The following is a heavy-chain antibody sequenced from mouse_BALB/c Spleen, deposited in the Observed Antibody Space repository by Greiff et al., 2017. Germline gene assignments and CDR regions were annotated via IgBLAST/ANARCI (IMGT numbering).Heavy chain of an antibody. CDR3: ARGTTATPFDY. CDR2: ISSGSSTI. D-gene: IGHD1-2*01. J-gene: IGHJ2*01. CDR1: GFTFRSFG. V-gene: IGHV5-17*02. Sequence: EVKLMESGGGLVQPGGSRKLSCAASGFTFRSFGMHWVRQAPEKGLEWVAYISSGSSTIYYADTVKGRFTISRDNPKNTLFLQMTSLRSEDTAMYYCARGTTATPFDYWGQGTTLTVSS.